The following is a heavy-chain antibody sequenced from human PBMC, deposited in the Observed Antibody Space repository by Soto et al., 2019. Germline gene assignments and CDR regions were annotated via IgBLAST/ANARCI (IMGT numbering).Heavy chain of an antibody. J-gene: IGHJ3*02. CDR1: GFTFRSYG. CDR3: ASKISTSAFDI. V-gene: IGHV3-33*01. CDR2: IWYDGSNK. Sequence: QVQLVESGGGVVQPGRSLRLSCAASGFTFRSYGMHWVRQAPGKGLEWVAVIWYDGSNKYYADSVKGRFTISRDNSKNTLYLQMNSLRAEDTAVYYCASKISTSAFDIWGQGTMVTVSS. D-gene: IGHD2-15*01.